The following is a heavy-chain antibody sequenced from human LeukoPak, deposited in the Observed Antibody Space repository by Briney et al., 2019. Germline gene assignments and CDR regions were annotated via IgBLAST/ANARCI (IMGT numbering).Heavy chain of an antibody. Sequence: SVKVSCKASGGTFSSYTISWVRQAPAQGLEWMGRIIPILGIANYAQKFQGRVTITADKSTSTAYMELSSLRSEDTAVYYCARDLGAAADYYYYGMDVWGQGTTVTVSS. CDR3: ARDLGAAADYYYYGMDV. D-gene: IGHD6-13*01. CDR1: GGTFSSYT. J-gene: IGHJ6*02. CDR2: IIPILGIA. V-gene: IGHV1-69*04.